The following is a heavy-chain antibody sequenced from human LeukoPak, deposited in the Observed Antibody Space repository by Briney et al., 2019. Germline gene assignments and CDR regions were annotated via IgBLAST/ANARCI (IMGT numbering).Heavy chain of an antibody. J-gene: IGHJ3*02. V-gene: IGHV3-21*01. CDR1: GFTFSSYS. CDR2: ISSSSSYI. CDR3: ARAPRSIVGATKEAFDI. D-gene: IGHD1-26*01. Sequence: GGSLRLPCAASGFTFSSYSMNWVRQAPGKGLEWVSSISSSSSYIYYADSVKGRFTISRDNAKNSLYLQMNSLRAEDTAVYYCARAPRSIVGATKEAFDIWGQGTMVTVSS.